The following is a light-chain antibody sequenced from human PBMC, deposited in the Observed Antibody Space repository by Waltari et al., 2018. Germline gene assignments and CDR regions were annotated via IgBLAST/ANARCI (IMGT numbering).Light chain of an antibody. V-gene: IGLV2-14*03. Sequence: QSALTQPASVSGSPGQSIPIDCAGTSSDTGGYNYVAWYQQHPGRVPKLLIYDVDNRPSGISDRFSGSKSGNTASLTISGLQAEDEADYFCSSYTDSRTGVFGGGTKLTVL. CDR1: SSDTGGYNY. CDR3: SSYTDSRTGV. CDR2: DVD. J-gene: IGLJ3*02.